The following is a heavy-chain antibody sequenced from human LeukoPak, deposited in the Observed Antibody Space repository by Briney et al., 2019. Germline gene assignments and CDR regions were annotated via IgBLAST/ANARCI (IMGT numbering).Heavy chain of an antibody. J-gene: IGHJ5*02. V-gene: IGHV4-34*01. D-gene: IGHD6-13*01. Sequence: SETLSRTCAVYGGSFSGYYWSWIRQPPGKGLEWIGGINHDGSTNYNPSLKSRVTIAVDTSKNQFSLKLSSVTAADTAVYYCARLRGIAAAGRRCWFDPWGQGTLVTVSS. CDR3: ARLRGIAAAGRRCWFDP. CDR1: GGSFSGYY. CDR2: INHDGST.